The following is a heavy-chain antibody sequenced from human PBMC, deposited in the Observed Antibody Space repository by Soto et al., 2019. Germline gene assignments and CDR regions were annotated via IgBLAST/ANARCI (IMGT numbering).Heavy chain of an antibody. J-gene: IGHJ4*02. CDR3: ARDKITGTLDY. D-gene: IGHD1-20*01. CDR1: GYTVTSYD. CDR2: INAGNGNT. V-gene: IGHV1-3*05. Sequence: QVQLVQSGAEEKKPGASVKVSCKASGYTVTSYDMHWVRQARGHRLEWMGWINAGNGNTKYSQTFQSRVTITRDTSASTAYMELSRLRSEDTAVYYCARDKITGTLDYSCQGTLVTVSS.